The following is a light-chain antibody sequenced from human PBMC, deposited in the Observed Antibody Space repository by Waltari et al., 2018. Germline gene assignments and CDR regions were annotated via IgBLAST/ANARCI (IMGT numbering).Light chain of an antibody. CDR2: RDY. CDR1: SSNIGSNY. J-gene: IGLJ3*02. CDR3: ASWDDSLSALV. Sequence: QSVLTQAPSASETPGQRITISCSGSSSNIGSNYVSWYQHLPGAAPKLLIGRDYHRPSGVPDRFSGSKSGTSASLAISGLRSEDEADYYCASWDDSLSALVFGGGTKLTVL. V-gene: IGLV1-47*01.